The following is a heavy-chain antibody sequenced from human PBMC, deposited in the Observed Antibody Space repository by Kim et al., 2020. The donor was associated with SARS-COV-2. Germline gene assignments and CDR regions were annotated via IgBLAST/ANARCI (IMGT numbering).Heavy chain of an antibody. CDR3: AKDHPPFVVVPAAQTPDY. CDR2: ISGSGGST. D-gene: IGHD2-2*01. J-gene: IGHJ4*02. CDR1: GFTFSSYA. Sequence: GGSLRLSCAASGFTFSSYAMSWVRQAPGKGLEWVSAISGSGGSTYYADSVKGRFTISRDNSKNTLYLQMNSLRAEDTAVYYCAKDHPPFVVVPAAQTPDYWGQGTLVTVSS. V-gene: IGHV3-23*01.